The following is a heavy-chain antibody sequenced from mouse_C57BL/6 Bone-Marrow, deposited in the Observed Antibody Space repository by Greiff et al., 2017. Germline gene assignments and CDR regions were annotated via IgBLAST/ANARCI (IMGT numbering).Heavy chain of an antibody. CDR3: TTRGYYYGSSYAGFAY. Sequence: EVQLQQSGAELVRPGASVKLSCTASGFNIQDDYMHWVKQRPEQGLEWIGWIAPENGDTEYASKFQGKATITADTSSNTAYLQLSSLTSEDTAVYYCTTRGYYYGSSYAGFAYWGQGTLVTVSA. D-gene: IGHD1-1*01. J-gene: IGHJ3*01. CDR2: IAPENGDT. V-gene: IGHV14-4*01. CDR1: GFNIQDDY.